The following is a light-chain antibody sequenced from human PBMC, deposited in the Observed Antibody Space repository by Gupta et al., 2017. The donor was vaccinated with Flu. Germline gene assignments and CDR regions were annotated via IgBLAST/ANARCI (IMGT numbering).Light chain of an antibody. CDR2: AAS. V-gene: IGKV3-20*01. Sequence: EIVLTQSPGTLSLSPGERASLSCRASQSISNNYLAWYQQKPGQAPRLLIYAASSRADGIPDRFSCSGSGTDFSLTISRLEPEDFAVYYCQQYGSSPPSITFGQGTRLDIK. CDR3: QQYGSSPPSIT. J-gene: IGKJ5*01. CDR1: QSISNNY.